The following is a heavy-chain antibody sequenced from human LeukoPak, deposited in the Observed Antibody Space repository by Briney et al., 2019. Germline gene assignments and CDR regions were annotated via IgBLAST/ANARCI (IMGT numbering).Heavy chain of an antibody. CDR2: ISYDGSNK. D-gene: IGHD2-15*01. J-gene: IGHJ3*02. CDR1: GFTFSSYG. Sequence: GGSLRLSCVASGFTFSSYGMHWVRQAPGKGLEWVGVISYDGSNKYYADSVKGRFTISRDNSKNTLYLQMNSLRAQDTAVYYCAGGRFAGPAFDIWGQGTMVTVSS. CDR3: AGGRFAGPAFDI. V-gene: IGHV3-30*03.